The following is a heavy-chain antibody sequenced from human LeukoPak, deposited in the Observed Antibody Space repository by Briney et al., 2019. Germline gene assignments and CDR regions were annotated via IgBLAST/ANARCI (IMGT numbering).Heavy chain of an antibody. Sequence: GASEKVSCTASGYTFTRYYMHWVCHAPGQGLEWMGWINPNSGGTNYAQKFHGRVTTTGDTTISSAYMELSRLRSDDTAVYYCARAERFGATIEDWGQGTLVTVSS. D-gene: IGHD1-26*01. CDR2: INPNSGGT. V-gene: IGHV1-2*02. J-gene: IGHJ4*02. CDR3: ARAERFGATIED. CDR1: GYTFTRYY.